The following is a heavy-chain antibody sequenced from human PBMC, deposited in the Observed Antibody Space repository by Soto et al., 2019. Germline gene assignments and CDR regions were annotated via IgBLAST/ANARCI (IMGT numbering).Heavy chain of an antibody. CDR1: GFTFSSYA. Sequence: EVPLLESGGGLVQPGGSLRLSCAASGFTFSSYAMSWVRQAPGKGLEWVAAISGSGGSTYYADSVKGRFTISRDNSKNTLYLQMNSLRAEDTAVYYCAKGNVVVVVVFDYWGQGTLVTVSS. J-gene: IGHJ4*02. CDR2: ISGSGGST. D-gene: IGHD3-22*01. V-gene: IGHV3-23*01. CDR3: AKGNVVVVVVFDY.